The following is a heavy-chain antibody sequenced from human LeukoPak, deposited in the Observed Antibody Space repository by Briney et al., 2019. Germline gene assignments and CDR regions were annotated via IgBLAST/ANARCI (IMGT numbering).Heavy chain of an antibody. Sequence: ASVKVSCKASGYTFTSYAMNWVRQAPGQGLEWMGWINPNSGGTKYAQKIQGRVTMTRDTTISTAYLELSRLRSDDTAVYYCARESGGGNDYWGQGTLVTVSS. J-gene: IGHJ4*02. CDR2: INPNSGGT. V-gene: IGHV1-2*02. CDR1: GYTFTSYA. D-gene: IGHD2-15*01. CDR3: ARESGGGNDY.